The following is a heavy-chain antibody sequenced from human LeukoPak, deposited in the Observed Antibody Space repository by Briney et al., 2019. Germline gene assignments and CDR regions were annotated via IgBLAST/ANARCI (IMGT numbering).Heavy chain of an antibody. CDR3: ARYCSSTSCYGEFDP. CDR2: INPNSGGT. V-gene: IGHV1-2*02. CDR1: GYTFTGYY. J-gene: IGHJ5*02. Sequence: GASVKVSCKASGYTFTGYYMHWVRQAPGQGLEWVGWINPNSGGTNYAQKFQGRVTMTRDTSISTAYMELSRLRSDDTAVYYCARYCSSTSCYGEFDPWGQGTLVTVSS. D-gene: IGHD2-2*01.